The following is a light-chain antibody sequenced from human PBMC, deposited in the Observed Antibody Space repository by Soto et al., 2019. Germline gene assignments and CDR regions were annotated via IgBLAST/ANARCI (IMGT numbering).Light chain of an antibody. CDR3: QQSYSTPLG. V-gene: IGKV1-39*01. J-gene: IGKJ5*01. CDR2: AAS. CDR1: QSISTY. Sequence: DIQMTQSPSSLSASVGDRVTITCRASQSISTYLNWYQQKPGKAPNLLIYAASSLKSGVPSRFSGSGSGTDFTLNISSVKPEDVATYYSQQSYSTPLGFGQGTRLEI.